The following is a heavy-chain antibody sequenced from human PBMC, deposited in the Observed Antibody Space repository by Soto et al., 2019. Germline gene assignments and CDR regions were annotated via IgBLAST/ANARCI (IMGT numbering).Heavy chain of an antibody. J-gene: IGHJ5*02. CDR1: GGTFSSYA. CDR3: AREAYCGGDCYENWFDP. D-gene: IGHD2-21*02. CDR2: IIPIFGTA. V-gene: IGHV1-69*12. Sequence: QVQLVQSGAEVKKPGSSVKVSCKASGGTFSSYAISWVRQAPGQGLEWMGGIIPIFGTANYAQKFQGRVTITADESTSTAYMELSSLRSEDMAVYYCAREAYCGGDCYENWFDPWGQGTLVTVSS.